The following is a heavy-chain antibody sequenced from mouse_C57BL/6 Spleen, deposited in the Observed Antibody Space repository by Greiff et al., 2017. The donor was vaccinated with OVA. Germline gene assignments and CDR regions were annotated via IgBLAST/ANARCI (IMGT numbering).Heavy chain of an antibody. CDR3: ARSVTTVVATDYDY. CDR2: ISDGGSYT. V-gene: IGHV5-4*03. D-gene: IGHD1-1*01. CDR1: VFTFSSYA. Sequence: DVKLVESGGGLVKPGGSLKLSCAASVFTFSSYAMSWVRQTPEKRLEWVATISDGGSYTYYPDNVKGRFTISRDNAKNNLYLQMSHLKSEDTAMYYCARSVTTVVATDYDYWGQGTTLTVSS. J-gene: IGHJ2*01.